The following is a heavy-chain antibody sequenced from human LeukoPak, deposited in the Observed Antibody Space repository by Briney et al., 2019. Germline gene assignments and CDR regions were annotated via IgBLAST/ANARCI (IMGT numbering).Heavy chain of an antibody. J-gene: IGHJ3*02. CDR2: ISGNGGST. CDR3: AIDPNGDYIGTFDI. Sequence: GGSLRLSCATSQFNFNNFGMTWVRQAPGKGLEWVSSISGNGGSTQYADSVQGRFAISRDNSKNTLYLQMNSLRAEDTAVYYCAIDPNGDYIGTFDIWGQGTMVTVSS. V-gene: IGHV3-23*01. CDR1: QFNFNNFG. D-gene: IGHD4-17*01.